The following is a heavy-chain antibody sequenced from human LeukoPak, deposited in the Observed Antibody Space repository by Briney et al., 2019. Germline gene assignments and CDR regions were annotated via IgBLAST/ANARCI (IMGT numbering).Heavy chain of an antibody. CDR2: IYYSGST. J-gene: IGHJ4*02. CDR1: GGSISSSTYS. V-gene: IGHV4-39*01. CDR3: ARLRWLQLGYFDY. D-gene: IGHD5-24*01. Sequence: SETLSLTCTVSGGSISSSTYSWGWIRQPPGKGLEWIGSIYYSGSTYYNPSLKSRVTISVDTSKNQFSLKLSSVTAADTAVYYCARLRWLQLGYFDYWGQGTLVTVSS.